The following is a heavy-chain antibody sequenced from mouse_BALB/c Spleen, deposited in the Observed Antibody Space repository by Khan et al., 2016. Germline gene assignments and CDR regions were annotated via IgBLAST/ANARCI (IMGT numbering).Heavy chain of an antibody. Sequence: VQLQESGPELKKPGETVKISCKASGYTFTNYGMNWVKQAPGKGLKWMGWINTNTGEPTYAEAFKGRFAFSLETSASTAYLQINNLKNEDTATYFCARRQDSFYFDYWGQGTTLTVSS. CDR1: GYTFTNYG. CDR2: INTNTGEP. D-gene: IGHD3-2*02. V-gene: IGHV9-3*02. J-gene: IGHJ2*01. CDR3: ARRQDSFYFDY.